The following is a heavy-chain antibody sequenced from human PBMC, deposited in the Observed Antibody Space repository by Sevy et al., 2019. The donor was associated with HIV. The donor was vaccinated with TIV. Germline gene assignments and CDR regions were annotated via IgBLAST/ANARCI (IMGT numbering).Heavy chain of an antibody. CDR1: GGSISSYY. Sequence: SETLSLTCTVSGGSISSYYWTWIRQPPGKGLEWIGYKHYSGNTNFNPSLKNRVTISVDASKNQFTLRRSSVTAADTSVNDCARVSAGVVGRNGFDPWGQGTMVTVSS. CDR2: KHYSGNT. V-gene: IGHV4-59*01. CDR3: ARVSAGVVGRNGFDP. J-gene: IGHJ5*02. D-gene: IGHD1-26*01.